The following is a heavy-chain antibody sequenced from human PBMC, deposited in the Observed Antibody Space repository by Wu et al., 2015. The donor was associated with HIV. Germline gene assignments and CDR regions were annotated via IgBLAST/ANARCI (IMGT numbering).Heavy chain of an antibody. D-gene: IGHD6-13*01. CDR2: LNPNTGGA. J-gene: IGHJ2*01. CDR1: GYSFTAYY. CDR3: ARERVYPHSYWYFDL. V-gene: IGHV1-2*02. Sequence: QVQLVQSPAEVKKPGASVRVSCKTSGYSFTAYYIHWVRQAPGQGLEWMGRLNPNTGGADSAQKFQGRVTMTRDTSISTAYMELSRLRSDDTAVYYCARERVYPHSYWYFDLWGRGTLVTVS.